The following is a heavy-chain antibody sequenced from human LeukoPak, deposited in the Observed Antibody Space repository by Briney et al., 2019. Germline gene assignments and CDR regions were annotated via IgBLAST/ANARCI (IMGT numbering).Heavy chain of an antibody. CDR2: LSNTENS. CDR1: GFSVRGSF. V-gene: IGHV3-66*01. J-gene: IGHJ4*02. Sequence: PGGSLRLSCAASGFSVRGSFTNWVRQAPGKGLEWVSLLSNTENSFYADSVKGRFTLSRDISNNTLYLHMHSLRGEDTAVYFCARAIGVVDCGTQTCYPYHFDKWGRGTLVTVSS. D-gene: IGHD2-21*01. CDR3: ARAIGVVDCGTQTCYPYHFDK.